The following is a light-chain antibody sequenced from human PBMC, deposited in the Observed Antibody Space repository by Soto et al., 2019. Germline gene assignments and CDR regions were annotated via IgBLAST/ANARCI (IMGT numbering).Light chain of an antibody. V-gene: IGKV3-20*01. Sequence: EIVLTQSPGTLSLSPEERATLSCRASETVTRSYVAWYQQKPGQAPTLLIYAASSRATGITDRFSGSGSGTDFTLTISRLEPEDFAVYYCQQYGMSPWTFGQGTKVEIK. J-gene: IGKJ1*01. CDR1: ETVTRSY. CDR3: QQYGMSPWT. CDR2: AAS.